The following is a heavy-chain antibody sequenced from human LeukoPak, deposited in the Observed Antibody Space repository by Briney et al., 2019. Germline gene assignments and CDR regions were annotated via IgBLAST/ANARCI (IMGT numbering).Heavy chain of an antibody. V-gene: IGHV3-30*02. CDR1: GFTFNAYG. J-gene: IGHJ4*02. CDR2: IHYDGSIK. D-gene: IGHD3-10*01. CDR3: AKLSRSLPVDY. Sequence: SGGSLSLSCGASGFTFNAYGTHWVRQAPGKGLEWVAFIHYDGSIKSYADSVKGRFTISRDNSNNTLYLQMNGLTTEDTAVYYCAKLSRSLPVDYWGQGTLVTVSS.